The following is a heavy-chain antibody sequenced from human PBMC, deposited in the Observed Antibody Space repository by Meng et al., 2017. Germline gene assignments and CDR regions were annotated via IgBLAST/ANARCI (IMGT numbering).Heavy chain of an antibody. J-gene: IGHJ4*02. CDR2: INHSGST. V-gene: IGHV4-34*01. CDR3: ARRGIAARPFYY. D-gene: IGHD6-6*01. CDR1: GGSFSGYY. Sequence: QQWGAGLLEASAALALTCAVYGGSFSGYYWSWIRQPPGKGLEWSGEINHSGSTNYNPSLKSRVTISVDTSKNQFSLKLSSVTAADTAVYYCARRGIAARPFYYWGQGTLVTVSS.